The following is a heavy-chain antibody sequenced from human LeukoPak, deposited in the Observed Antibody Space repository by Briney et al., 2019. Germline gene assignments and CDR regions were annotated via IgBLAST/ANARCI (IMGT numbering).Heavy chain of an antibody. CDR3: ARPYCSGGSCFDY. J-gene: IGHJ4*02. D-gene: IGHD2-15*01. CDR2: ISYDGSNK. Sequence: GSLRLSCAASGFTFSSYAMHWVRQAPGKGLEWVAVISYDGSNKYYADSVKGRFTISRDNSKNTLYLQMNSLRAEDTAVYYCARPYCSGGSCFDYWGQGTLVTVSS. V-gene: IGHV3-30-3*01. CDR1: GFTFSSYA.